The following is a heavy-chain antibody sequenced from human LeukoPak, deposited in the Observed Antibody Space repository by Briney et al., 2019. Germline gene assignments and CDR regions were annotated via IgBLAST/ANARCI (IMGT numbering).Heavy chain of an antibody. CDR2: ISSSGSTK. V-gene: IGHV3-11*04. D-gene: IGHD3-16*01. CDR1: GVTFSDYY. CDR3: AKVGGTLTMDYYYYMDV. J-gene: IGHJ6*03. Sequence: PGGSLRLSCAASGVTFSDYYMSWIRQAPGKGLEWVSYISSSGSTKYHADSVKGRFTISRDNSKNTLYLQMNSLRAEDTAVYYCAKVGGTLTMDYYYYMDVWGKGTTVTVSS.